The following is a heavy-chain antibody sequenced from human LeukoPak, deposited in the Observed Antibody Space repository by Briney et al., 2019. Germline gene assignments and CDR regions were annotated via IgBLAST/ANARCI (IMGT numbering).Heavy chain of an antibody. CDR1: GGSISSYY. J-gene: IGHJ3*02. CDR3: AREAPRPDILAGKPESDAFDI. V-gene: IGHV4-59*01. CDR2: IYYSGST. Sequence: PSETLSLTCTVPGGSISSYYWSWIRQPPGKGLEWIGYIYYSGSTNYNPSLKSRVTISVDTSKNQFSLKLSSVTAADTAVYYCAREAPRPDILAGKPESDAFDIWGQGTMVTVSS. D-gene: IGHD3-9*01.